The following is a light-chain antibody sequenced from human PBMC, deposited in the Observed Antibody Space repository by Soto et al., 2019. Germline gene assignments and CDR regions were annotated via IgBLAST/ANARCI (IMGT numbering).Light chain of an antibody. CDR3: QQYNSYSYT. J-gene: IGKJ2*01. CDR2: DAS. CDR1: QRIISW. Sequence: DIQMTQSPSTLSASVGDRVTITCRAIQRIISWLAWYQQKPGKAPKLLIYDASSLESGVPSRFSGSGSGTEFTLTISSLQPDDFATYYCQQYNSYSYTFGQGTKLEIK. V-gene: IGKV1-5*01.